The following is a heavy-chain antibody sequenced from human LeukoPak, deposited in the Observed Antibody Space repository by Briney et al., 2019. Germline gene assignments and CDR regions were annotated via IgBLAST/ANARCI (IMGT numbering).Heavy chain of an antibody. CDR1: GFPFSDLS. V-gene: IGHV3-23*01. Sequence: PGGSLGLSCATSGFPFSDLSMTWVRQAPGKGLEWISTTNSGGTTTYYAESVKGRFTISRDNFKNALYLQMSSLRVEDTAIYYCAKQSYARSLGEGGPGTLVTVSS. J-gene: IGHJ4*02. D-gene: IGHD3-10*02. CDR3: AKQSYARSLGE. CDR2: TNSGGTTT.